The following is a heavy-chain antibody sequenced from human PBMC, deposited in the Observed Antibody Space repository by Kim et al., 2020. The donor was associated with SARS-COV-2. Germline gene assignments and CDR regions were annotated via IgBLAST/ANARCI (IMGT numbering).Heavy chain of an antibody. J-gene: IGHJ4*02. CDR2: I. CDR3: ASDGNWGIDV. V-gene: IGHV3-48*01. Sequence: IFYEDALKGRFTISRDYDKNLLDLQMNSVGAEDTAVYSCASDGNWGIDVWGEGTLVTVSS. D-gene: IGHD7-27*01.